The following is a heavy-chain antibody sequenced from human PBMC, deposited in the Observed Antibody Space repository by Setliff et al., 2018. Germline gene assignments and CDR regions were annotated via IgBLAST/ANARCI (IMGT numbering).Heavy chain of an antibody. D-gene: IGHD6-13*01. Sequence: ASVKVSCKASGYSFTGYYMHWVRQAPGQGLEWMGIVHTGGGSASYAQKFQGRVTMTSDTSTSTVYMEVNSVRSDDTAIYYCARGGMAAAGRKGVFEYWGQGSQVTVSS. CDR1: GYSFTGYY. CDR3: ARGGMAAAGRKGVFEY. J-gene: IGHJ4*02. V-gene: IGHV1-46*01. CDR2: VHTGGGSA.